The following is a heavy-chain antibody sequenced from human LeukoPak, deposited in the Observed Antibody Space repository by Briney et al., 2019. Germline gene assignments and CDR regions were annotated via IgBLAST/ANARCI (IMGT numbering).Heavy chain of an antibody. Sequence: GGSLRLFCAASGFTFSIYSMNWVRQAPGEGLEWLSSISSSSSYIYYADSVKGRFTISRDNAKNSLYLQMNSLRAEDTAVYYCARDGGVVVVPAANFDYWGQGTLVTVSS. CDR3: ARDGGVVVVPAANFDY. CDR2: ISSSSSYI. J-gene: IGHJ4*02. D-gene: IGHD2-2*01. CDR1: GFTFSIYS. V-gene: IGHV3-21*01.